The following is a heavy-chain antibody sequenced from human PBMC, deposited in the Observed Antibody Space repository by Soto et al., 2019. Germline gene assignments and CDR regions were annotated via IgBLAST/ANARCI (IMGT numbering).Heavy chain of an antibody. J-gene: IGHJ4*02. Sequence: PSETLSLTCAVSGGSISSGGYSWSWIRQPPGKGLEWIGYIYHSGSTYYNPSLKSRGTISVDRSKNQFSLKLSSVTAADTAVYYCARGTTIFYDYWGQGTLVTVSS. D-gene: IGHD1-1*01. V-gene: IGHV4-30-2*01. CDR3: ARGTTIFYDY. CDR2: IYHSGST. CDR1: GGSISSGGYS.